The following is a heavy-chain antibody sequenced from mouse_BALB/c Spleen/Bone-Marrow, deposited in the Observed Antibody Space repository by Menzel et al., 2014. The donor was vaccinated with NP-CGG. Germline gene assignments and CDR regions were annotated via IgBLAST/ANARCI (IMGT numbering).Heavy chain of an antibody. CDR1: GFNIKGYY. D-gene: IGHD1-1*01. J-gene: IGHJ3*01. Sequence: QHPCAELVRSGASVQLSCTASGFNIKGYYMHWVNQRPEQGLEWIGWIDPEDGGSKYDPKFQGKATITADISSNTSYLQLSSLKCEDTAVYDCAAYYHGSSYGFAYWGQGTLVTVSA. CDR3: AAYYHGSSYGFAY. V-gene: IGHV14-4*02. CDR2: IDPEDGGS.